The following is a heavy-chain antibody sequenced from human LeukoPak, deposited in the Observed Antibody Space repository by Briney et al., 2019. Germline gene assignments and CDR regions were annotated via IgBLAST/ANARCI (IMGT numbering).Heavy chain of an antibody. D-gene: IGHD2-21*02. CDR1: GFTFSSYS. CDR2: ISSSSSTI. J-gene: IGHJ4*02. V-gene: IGHV3-48*04. Sequence: GGSLRLSCAASGFTFSSYSMNWVRQAPGKGLEWVSYISSSSSTIYYADSVKVRFTISRDNAKNSLYLQMNSLRAEDTAVYYCARDPRPNIVVVTAHLPYWGQGTLVTVSS. CDR3: ARDPRPNIVVVTAHLPY.